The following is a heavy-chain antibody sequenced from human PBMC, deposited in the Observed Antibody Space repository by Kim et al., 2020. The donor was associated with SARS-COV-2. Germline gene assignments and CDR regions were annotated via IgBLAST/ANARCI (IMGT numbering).Heavy chain of an antibody. CDR3: ARWGYEKDFDY. D-gene: IGHD5-12*01. J-gene: IGHJ4*02. Sequence: PKYAQDFTVRFVFSLNTAVSTAYLQISSLKAEDTAVYYCARWGYEKDFDYWGQGTLVTVSS. CDR2: P. V-gene: IGHV7-4-1*02.